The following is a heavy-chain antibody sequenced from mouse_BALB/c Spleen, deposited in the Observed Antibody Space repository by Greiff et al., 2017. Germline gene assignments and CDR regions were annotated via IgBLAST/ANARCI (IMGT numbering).Heavy chain of an antibody. V-gene: IGHV14-3*02. Sequence: VQLQQSGAELVKPGASVKLSCTASGFNIKDTYMHWVKQRPEQGLEWIGRIDPANGNTKYDPKFQGKATITADTSSNTAYLQLSSLTSEDTAVYYCARSVSYYAMDYWGQGTSVTVSS. CDR3: ARSVSYYAMDY. CDR1: GFNIKDTY. J-gene: IGHJ4*01. CDR2: IDPANGNT.